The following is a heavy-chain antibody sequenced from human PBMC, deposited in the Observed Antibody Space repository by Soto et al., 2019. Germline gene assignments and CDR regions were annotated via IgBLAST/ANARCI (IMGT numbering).Heavy chain of an antibody. Sequence: KPSETLSLTCTVSGGSISSGGFYWSWIRQHPGKGLEWIGYIYYSGSTYYNPSLKSRVIISVDTSKNQFSLKLNSVTPADTAVYYCARDIFYGGPDYWGQGTLVTVSS. CDR3: ARDIFYGGPDY. D-gene: IGHD4-17*01. CDR1: GGSISSGGFY. V-gene: IGHV4-31*03. J-gene: IGHJ4*02. CDR2: IYYSGST.